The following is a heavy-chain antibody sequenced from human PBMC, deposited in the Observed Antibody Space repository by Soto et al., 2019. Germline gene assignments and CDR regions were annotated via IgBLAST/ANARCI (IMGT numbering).Heavy chain of an antibody. CDR2: IYPGDSDT. V-gene: IGHV5-51*01. CDR1: GYSFTSYW. CDR3: ARHDVGIAAAGTLDYYYGMDV. Sequence: GESLKISCKGSGYSFTSYWIGWVRQMPGKGLEWMGIIYPGDSDTRYSPSFQGQVTISADKSISTAYLQWSSLKASDTAMYYCARHDVGIAAAGTLDYYYGMDVWGQGTTVTSP. J-gene: IGHJ6*02. D-gene: IGHD6-13*01.